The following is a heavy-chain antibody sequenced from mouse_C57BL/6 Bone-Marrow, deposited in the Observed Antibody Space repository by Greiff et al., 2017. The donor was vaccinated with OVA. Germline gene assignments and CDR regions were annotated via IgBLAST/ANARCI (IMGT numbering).Heavy chain of an antibody. J-gene: IGHJ3*01. CDR2: IYPYNGVS. D-gene: IGHD2-4*01. CDR3: ARCIYYDYDWFAY. Sequence: EVKVVESGPELVKPGASVKISCKASGYSFTGYYMHWVKQSHGNILDWIGYIYPYNGVSSYNQKFKGKATLTVDKSSSTAYMELRSLTSEDSAVYYCARCIYYDYDWFAYWGQGTLVTVSA. CDR1: GYSFTGYY. V-gene: IGHV1-31*01.